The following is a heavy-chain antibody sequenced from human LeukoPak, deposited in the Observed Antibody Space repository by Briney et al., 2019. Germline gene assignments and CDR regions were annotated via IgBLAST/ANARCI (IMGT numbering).Heavy chain of an antibody. CDR3: ARAGNYYGDYDF. D-gene: IGHD4-17*01. CDR2: ISGSGSIT. V-gene: IGHV3-23*01. Sequence: ETLSLTCAVYGGSFSGDYWSWVRQAPGKGLEWVSTISGSGSITYYADSVKGRFTISRDNSRNTLYLQMNSLRADDTAVYYCARAGNYYGDYDFWGQGTLVTVSS. J-gene: IGHJ4*02. CDR1: GGSFSGDY.